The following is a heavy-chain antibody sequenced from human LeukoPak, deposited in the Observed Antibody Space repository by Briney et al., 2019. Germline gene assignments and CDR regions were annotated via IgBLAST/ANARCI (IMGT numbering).Heavy chain of an antibody. Sequence: GGSLRLSCAASGFTFSSYGMHWVRQAPGKGLEWVAFIRYDGSNKYYADSVKGRFTISRDNSKNTLYLQMNSLRAEHTAVYYCAKKAMVRGVGGGFDYWGQGTLVTVSS. CDR3: AKKAMVRGVGGGFDY. V-gene: IGHV3-30*02. CDR1: GFTFSSYG. J-gene: IGHJ4*02. D-gene: IGHD3-10*01. CDR2: IRYDGSNK.